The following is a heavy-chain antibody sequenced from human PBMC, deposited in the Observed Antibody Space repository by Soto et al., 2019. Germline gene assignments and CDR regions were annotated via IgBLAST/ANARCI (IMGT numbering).Heavy chain of an antibody. CDR2: LSDSGGSI. CDR1: GCTFSRHA. J-gene: IGHJ5*02. Sequence: EVQLLESGGGLVQPGGSLRLSCTASGCTFSRHAMTWVRQAPGKGLEWVSGLSDSGGSIYYADSVKGRFTISRDNSMNTLYLQMNTLRAEDTAIYYCAKVSSSWYAGFVDLWGQGTLVTVSS. D-gene: IGHD6-13*01. V-gene: IGHV3-23*01. CDR3: AKVSSSWYAGFVDL.